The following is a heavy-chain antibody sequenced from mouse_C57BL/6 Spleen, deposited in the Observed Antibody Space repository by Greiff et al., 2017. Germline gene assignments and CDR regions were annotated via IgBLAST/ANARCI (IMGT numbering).Heavy chain of an antibody. J-gene: IGHJ4*01. V-gene: IGHV14-4*01. CDR1: GFNIKDDY. CDR3: TFITTVVATEAMDY. CDR2: IDPENGDT. Sequence: EVKLMESGAELVRPGASVKLSCTASGFNIKDDYMHWVKQRPEQGLEWIGWIDPENGDTEYASKFQGKATITADTSSNTAYLQLSSLTSEDTAVYYCTFITTVVATEAMDYWGQGTSVTVSS. D-gene: IGHD1-1*01.